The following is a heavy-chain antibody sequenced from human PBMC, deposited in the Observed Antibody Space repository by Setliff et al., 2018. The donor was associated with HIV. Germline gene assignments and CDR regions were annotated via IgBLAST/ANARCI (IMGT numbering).Heavy chain of an antibody. J-gene: IGHJ3*01. CDR1: GYTFAAYY. Sequence: GASVKVSCKPSGYTFAAYYIYWVRQAPGHGLELMGRIHPNTGSTNYLQEFQGRVTITRDTSMSTVYMALTGLTSDDTAVYYCAKQGYSDSLYAFDVWGQGTMVPVSS. V-gene: IGHV1-2*06. CDR2: IHPNTGST. D-gene: IGHD1-26*01. CDR3: AKQGYSDSLYAFDV.